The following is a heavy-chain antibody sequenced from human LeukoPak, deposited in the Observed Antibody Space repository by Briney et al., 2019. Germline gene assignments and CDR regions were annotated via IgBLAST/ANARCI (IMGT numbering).Heavy chain of an antibody. V-gene: IGHV6-1*01. D-gene: IGHD3-10*01. CDR2: TYYRSKWYN. Sequence: SQTLSLTCAISGDSVSSNSAAWNWIRQSPSRGLEWPGRTYYRSKWYNDYAVSVKGRITINPDTSKNQFSLQLNSVTPEDTAVYYCARTTMVRGQNWFDPWGQGTLVTVSS. CDR3: ARTTMVRGQNWFDP. J-gene: IGHJ5*02. CDR1: GDSVSSNSAA.